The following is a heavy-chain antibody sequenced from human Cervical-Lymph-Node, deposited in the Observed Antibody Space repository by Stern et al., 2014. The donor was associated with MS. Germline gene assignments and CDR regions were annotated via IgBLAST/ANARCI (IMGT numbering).Heavy chain of an antibody. V-gene: IGHV4-31*03. Sequence: QLQLQESGPGLVKPSQTLSLTCTVSGGSISSGGYYWSWIRQHPGKGLEWIGYIYYSGSTYYNPSLKSRVTISVDTSKNQFSLKLSSVTAADTAVYYCARTRTSYSSGWYPFDYWGQGTLVTVSS. CDR1: GGSISSGGYY. CDR3: ARTRTSYSSGWYPFDY. J-gene: IGHJ4*02. D-gene: IGHD6-19*01. CDR2: IYYSGST.